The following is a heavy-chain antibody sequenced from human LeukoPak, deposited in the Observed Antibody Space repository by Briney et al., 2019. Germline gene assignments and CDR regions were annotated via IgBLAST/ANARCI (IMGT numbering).Heavy chain of an antibody. D-gene: IGHD6-13*01. CDR3: ARVLSSRTIAAGDY. V-gene: IGHV1-69*05. CDR1: GGTFSSYA. J-gene: IGHJ4*02. CDR2: IIPIFGTA. Sequence: AASVKVSCEASGGTFSSYAISWVRQAPGQGLEWMGGIIPIFGTANYAQKFQGRVTMTTDTSTSTAYMELRSLRSDDTAVYYCARVLSSRTIAAGDYWGQGTLVTVSS.